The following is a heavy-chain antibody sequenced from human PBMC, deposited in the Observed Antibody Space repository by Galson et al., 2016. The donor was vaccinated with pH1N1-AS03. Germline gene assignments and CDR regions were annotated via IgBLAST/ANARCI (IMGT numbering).Heavy chain of an antibody. Sequence: ETLSLTCSVSDVSVSSGSSYWRWVRQPPGKGLEWIGYIYYSGSTRYDPSLKSPVTISLDTSKDQFSLKLNSVTAADTAEYYCARGGDAYKTGYWGQGTLVTVSS. J-gene: IGHJ4*02. CDR2: IYYSGST. CDR3: ARGGDAYKTGY. V-gene: IGHV4-61*01. D-gene: IGHD5-24*01. CDR1: DVSVSSGSSY.